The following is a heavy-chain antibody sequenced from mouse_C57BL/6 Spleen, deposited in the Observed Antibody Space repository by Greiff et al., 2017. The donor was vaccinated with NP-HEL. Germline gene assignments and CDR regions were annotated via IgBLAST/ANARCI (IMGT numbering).Heavy chain of an antibody. J-gene: IGHJ4*01. CDR1: GYTFTSYG. CDR3: ARRGTVADYYAMDY. Sequence: QVQLQQSGAELARPGASVKLSCKASGYTFTSYGISWVKQRTGQGLEWIGEIYPRSGNTYYNEKFKGKATLTADKSSSTAYMELRSLTSEDSAVYFCARRGTVADYYAMDYWGQGTSVTVSS. D-gene: IGHD1-1*01. CDR2: IYPRSGNT. V-gene: IGHV1-81*01.